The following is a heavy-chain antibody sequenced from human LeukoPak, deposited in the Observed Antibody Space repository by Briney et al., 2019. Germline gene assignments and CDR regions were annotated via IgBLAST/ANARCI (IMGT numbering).Heavy chain of an antibody. D-gene: IGHD4-17*01. J-gene: IGHJ4*02. Sequence: GGSLRLSCAASGFTFSGSAMHWVRQASGKGLEWVGRIRSKANSYATAYAASVKGRFTISRDDSKNTAYLQMNSLKTEDTAVYHCTTRPGYGDYQDYWGQGTLVTVSS. V-gene: IGHV3-73*01. CDR3: TTRPGYGDYQDY. CDR2: IRSKANSYAT. CDR1: GFTFSGSA.